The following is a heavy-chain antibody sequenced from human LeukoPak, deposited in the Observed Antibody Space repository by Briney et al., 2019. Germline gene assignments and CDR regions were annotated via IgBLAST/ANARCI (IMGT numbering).Heavy chain of an antibody. CDR1: GYTLTELS. V-gene: IGHV1-24*01. J-gene: IGHJ2*01. Sequence: ASVKVSCKVSGYTLTELSMHWVRQAPGKGLEWMGGFDPEDGETIYAQKFQGRVTMTEDTSTDTAYMELSSLRSEDTAVYYCATPSSGWPEWYFDLWGRGTLVTVSS. CDR2: FDPEDGET. CDR3: ATPSSGWPEWYFDL. D-gene: IGHD6-19*01.